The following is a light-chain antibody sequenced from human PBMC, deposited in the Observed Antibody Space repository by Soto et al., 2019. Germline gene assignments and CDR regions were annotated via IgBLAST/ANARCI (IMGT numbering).Light chain of an antibody. Sequence: DIQMTQCPSSLSASVGDRVTITCRSSQSISSHLNWYQQKPGEGPKLLIYSASSLQSGVPSRFSGSGSGTDFTLTISSLQPEDFAIYYCQQTYSTQITFGQGTRLEI. CDR3: QQTYSTQIT. J-gene: IGKJ5*01. CDR1: QSISSH. V-gene: IGKV1-39*01. CDR2: SAS.